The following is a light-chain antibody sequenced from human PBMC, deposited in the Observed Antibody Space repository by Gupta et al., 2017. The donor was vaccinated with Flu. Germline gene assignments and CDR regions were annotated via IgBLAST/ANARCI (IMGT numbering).Light chain of an antibody. CDR3: QSYDSSLSGSV. CDR1: SSNLGAGYD. Sequence: QSGLTQTPSVSGAPGQRLTISCTGSSSNLGAGYDVHWYQHFPGKAPKLLLYGNNHRPSGVPDRFSGSKSGTSASLAITGLQADDEADYFCQSYDSSLSGSVFGGGTKLTVL. CDR2: GNN. J-gene: IGLJ3*02. V-gene: IGLV1-40*01.